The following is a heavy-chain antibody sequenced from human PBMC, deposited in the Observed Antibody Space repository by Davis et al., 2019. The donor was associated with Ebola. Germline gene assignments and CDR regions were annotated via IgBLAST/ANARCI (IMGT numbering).Heavy chain of an antibody. CDR3: ARVTTNYIWGSYRTYYFDY. V-gene: IGHV3-74*01. D-gene: IGHD3-16*02. Sequence: GESLKISCAASGFTFSSYWMHWVRQAPGKGLVWVSRIHSDGSSTSYADSVKGRFTISRDNAKNSLYLQMNSLRDEDTAVYYCARVTTNYIWGSYRTYYFDYWGQGTLVTVSS. J-gene: IGHJ4*02. CDR1: GFTFSSYW. CDR2: IHSDGSST.